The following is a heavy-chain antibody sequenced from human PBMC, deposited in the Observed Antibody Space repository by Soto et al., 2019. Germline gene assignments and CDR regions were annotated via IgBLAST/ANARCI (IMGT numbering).Heavy chain of an antibody. CDR2: VYHSGST. V-gene: IGHV4-39*01. CDR1: GGSIRVTSSF. CDR3: ARDYGWFDP. Sequence: SETLSLTCTVSGGSIRVTSSFRGWIRQPPGKGLEWIASVYHSGSTYYNPSLKSRVAVSVDTSNNQFSLTLTSVTAADTAVYFCARDYGWFDPWGQGTRVTVSS. D-gene: IGHD3-10*01. J-gene: IGHJ5*02.